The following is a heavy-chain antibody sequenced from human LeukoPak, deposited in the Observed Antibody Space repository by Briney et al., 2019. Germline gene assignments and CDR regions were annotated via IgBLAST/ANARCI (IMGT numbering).Heavy chain of an antibody. CDR2: IYYSGST. V-gene: IGHV4-59*01. CDR1: GGSISSYY. D-gene: IGHD2-15*01. Sequence: SETLSLTCTVSGGSISSYYWSWIRQPPGKGLEWIGYIYYSGSTNYNSSLTNRVTISLDTSKNQFSLKLSSVTAADTAVYYCAREVGYCSGGSCYSYFDYWGQGTLVTVSS. J-gene: IGHJ4*02. CDR3: AREVGYCSGGSCYSYFDY.